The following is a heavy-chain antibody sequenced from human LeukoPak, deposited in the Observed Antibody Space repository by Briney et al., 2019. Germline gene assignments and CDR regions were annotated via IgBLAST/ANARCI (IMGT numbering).Heavy chain of an antibody. CDR1: GYTFTGYY. Sequence: ASVKVSCKASGYTFTGYYMHWVRQAPGQGLEWMGWINPNSGGTNYAQKFQGRVTMTRDTSISTAYMELSRLRSDDTAVYYCARGITDSLYYYYYYMDVWGKGTTVTISS. V-gene: IGHV1-2*02. CDR3: ARGITDSLYYYYYYMDV. D-gene: IGHD1-14*01. J-gene: IGHJ6*03. CDR2: INPNSGGT.